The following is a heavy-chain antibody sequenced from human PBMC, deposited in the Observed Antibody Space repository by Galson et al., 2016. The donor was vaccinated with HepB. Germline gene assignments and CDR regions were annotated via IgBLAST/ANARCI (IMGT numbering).Heavy chain of an antibody. Sequence: SLRLSCAASGFTLSAYAMNWVRQAPGKGLEWVSSVSGTGANTYHAESVKGRFTISRDNSKSTLYLQMNSLTAADTAVYYCAREGYNHVPLDYWGPGTLVTVSS. CDR2: VSGTGANT. CDR1: GFTLSAYA. D-gene: IGHD5-18*01. V-gene: IGHV3-23*01. J-gene: IGHJ4*02. CDR3: AREGYNHVPLDY.